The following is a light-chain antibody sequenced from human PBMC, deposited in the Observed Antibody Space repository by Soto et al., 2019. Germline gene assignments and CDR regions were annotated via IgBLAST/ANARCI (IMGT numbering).Light chain of an antibody. CDR1: SSDVGGYTY. V-gene: IGLV2-14*01. CDR2: EVN. CDR3: SSYTSSSTL. Sequence: QSVLTQPASVSGSPRQSITISCTGASSDVGGYTYVSWYQQHPGKAPKLMIYEVNNRPSGVSHRFSGSKSGNTASLTISGLQTEDEADYYCSSYTSSSTLFGTGTKVTVL. J-gene: IGLJ1*01.